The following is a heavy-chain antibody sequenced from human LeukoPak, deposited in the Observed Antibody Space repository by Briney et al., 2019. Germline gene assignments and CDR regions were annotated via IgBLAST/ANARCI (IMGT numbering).Heavy chain of an antibody. J-gene: IGHJ4*02. CDR2: LRHNGGRE. Sequence: SGGSLRLSCEASGFTFSNYGMNWVRQAPGKGLEWVAFLRHNGGREYYVDSVRGRFTISRDNSKNTLYLEMNSLRVEDTAVYYCAKADIVAVRSALEYWGQGTLVSVSS. V-gene: IGHV3-30*02. D-gene: IGHD2-21*01. CDR1: GFTFSNYG. CDR3: AKADIVAVRSALEY.